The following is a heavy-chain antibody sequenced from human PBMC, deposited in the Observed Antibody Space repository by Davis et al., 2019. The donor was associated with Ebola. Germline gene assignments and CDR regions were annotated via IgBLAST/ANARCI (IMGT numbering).Heavy chain of an antibody. CDR2: ISVYNGHT. J-gene: IGHJ4*02. Sequence: ASVTVSCKASVYSFTPFVMHWVRQAPGQGLEWMAWISVYNGHTNYAQKFQGRLTLTTDTSTSTVYMELRSLTYDDTAEYYCARGRNGGWDFDYWGQGTRVTVSS. CDR3: ARGRNGGWDFDY. V-gene: IGHV1-18*01. CDR1: VYSFTPFV. D-gene: IGHD6-19*01.